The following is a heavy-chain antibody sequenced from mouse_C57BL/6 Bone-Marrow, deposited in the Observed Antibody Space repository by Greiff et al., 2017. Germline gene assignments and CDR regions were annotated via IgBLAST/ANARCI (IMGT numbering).Heavy chain of an antibody. J-gene: IGHJ4*01. CDR2: INPYNGGT. D-gene: IGHD1-1*01. CDR3: ASFTTVVARYAMDY. Sequence: VQLQQSGPVLVKPGASVKMSCKASGYTFTDYYMNWVKQSHGKSLEWIGVINPYNGGTSYNQKFKGKATLTVDKSSSTAYMELNSLTSEDSAVYYCASFTTVVARYAMDYWGQGTSVTVSS. V-gene: IGHV1-19*01. CDR1: GYTFTDYY.